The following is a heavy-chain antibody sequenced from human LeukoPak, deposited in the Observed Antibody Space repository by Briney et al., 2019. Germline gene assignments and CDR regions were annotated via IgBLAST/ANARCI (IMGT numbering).Heavy chain of an antibody. Sequence: EPGGSLRLSCAASGFTFSSYGMHWVRQAPGKGLEWVAFIRYDGSNKYYADSVKGRFTISRDNSKNTLYLQMNSLRAEDTAVYYCAKHRYYDSSGYFDYWGQGTLVTVSS. J-gene: IGHJ4*02. V-gene: IGHV3-30*02. CDR1: GFTFSSYG. CDR3: AKHRYYDSSGYFDY. D-gene: IGHD3-22*01. CDR2: IRYDGSNK.